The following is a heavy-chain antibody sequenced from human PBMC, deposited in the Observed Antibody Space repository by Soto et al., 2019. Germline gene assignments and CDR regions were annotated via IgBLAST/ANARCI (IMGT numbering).Heavy chain of an antibody. CDR3: ARAPPYSSSFYLSKTEYYYYGMDV. D-gene: IGHD6-6*01. CDR1: GYTFTGYY. Sequence: GASVKVSCKASGYTFTGYYVHWVRQAPGQGLEWMGWINPNSGGTNYAQKLQGWVTMTRDTSISTAYMELSRLRSDDTAVYYCARAPPYSSSFYLSKTEYYYYGMDVWGQGTTVTVSS. V-gene: IGHV1-2*04. CDR2: INPNSGGT. J-gene: IGHJ6*02.